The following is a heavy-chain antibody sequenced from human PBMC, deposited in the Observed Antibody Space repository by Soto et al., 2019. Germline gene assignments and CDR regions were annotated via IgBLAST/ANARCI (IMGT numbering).Heavy chain of an antibody. CDR1: GFRFGGYA. CDR2: ISGSGGHT. Sequence: GGSMRLSCTGSGFRFGGYAMSWVRQAPGKGLEWVSTISGSGGHTYYADSVKGRFVVSRDNDKNTVYLHMRTLTGEDTAVYFCANIETGWLAHWGQGT. V-gene: IGHV3-23*01. D-gene: IGHD6-19*01. CDR3: ANIETGWLAH. J-gene: IGHJ4*02.